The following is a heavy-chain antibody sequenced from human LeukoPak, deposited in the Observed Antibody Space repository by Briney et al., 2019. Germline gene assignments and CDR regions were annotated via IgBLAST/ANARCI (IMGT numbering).Heavy chain of an antibody. CDR2: IYTSGST. D-gene: IGHD6-19*01. CDR1: GGSISSYY. Sequence: SETLSLTCTVSGGSISSYYWSWIRQPAGKGLEWIGRIYTSGSTNYNPSLKSRVTMSADTSKNQFSLKLSSVTAADTAVYYCARDKMTPGIAVASYYYYYYGMDVWGQGTTVTVSS. CDR3: ARDKMTPGIAVASYYYYYYGMDV. J-gene: IGHJ6*02. V-gene: IGHV4-4*07.